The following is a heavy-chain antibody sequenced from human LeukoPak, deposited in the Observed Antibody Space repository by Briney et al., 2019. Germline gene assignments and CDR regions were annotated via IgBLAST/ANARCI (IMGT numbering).Heavy chain of an antibody. CDR3: ARVLSGYCSSTSCYNWFDP. J-gene: IGHJ5*02. D-gene: IGHD2-2*01. Sequence: SETLSLTCTVSGGSISSYYWSWIRQPPGQGLEWIGYIYYSGSTNYNPSLKSRVTISVDTSKNQFSLKLSSVTAADTAVYYCARVLSGYCSSTSCYNWFDPWGQGALVTVSS. CDR1: GGSISSYY. V-gene: IGHV4-59*01. CDR2: IYYSGST.